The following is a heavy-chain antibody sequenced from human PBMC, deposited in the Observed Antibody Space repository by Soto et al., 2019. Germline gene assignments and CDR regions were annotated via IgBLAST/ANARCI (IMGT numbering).Heavy chain of an antibody. CDR1: GLVLGSYY. CDR2: ISSQRIYT. J-gene: IGHJ6*02. D-gene: IGHD6-13*01. V-gene: IGHV3-11*03. Sequence: PGRTLSLSFGTSGLVLGSYYMPWIRQAPGKGLEWVSHISSQRIYTNYAASVKGRFTISRDNSKNTPYLQMNSLRAEDTAVYYCADSSSPRNYYYYGMDVWGQGTTVTVSS. CDR3: ADSSSPRNYYYYGMDV.